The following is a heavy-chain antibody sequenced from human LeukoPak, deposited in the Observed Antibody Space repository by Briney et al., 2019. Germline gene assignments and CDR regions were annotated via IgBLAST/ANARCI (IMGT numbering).Heavy chain of an antibody. CDR2: ISGGGGST. Sequence: GGSLRLSCAASGFTFSSYAMSWVRQAPGKGLEWVSAISGGGGSTYYADSVKGRFTISRDNSKNTLYLQMNSLRAEDTAVYYCAKDVLLWPIAVAGSADYWGQGTLVTVSS. J-gene: IGHJ4*02. V-gene: IGHV3-23*01. D-gene: IGHD6-19*01. CDR1: GFTFSSYA. CDR3: AKDVLLWPIAVAGSADY.